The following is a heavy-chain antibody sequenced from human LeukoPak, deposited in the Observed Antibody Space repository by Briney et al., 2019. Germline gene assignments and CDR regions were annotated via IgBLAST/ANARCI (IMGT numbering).Heavy chain of an antibody. Sequence: GESLKISCKGSGYSFTSYWIGWVRQMPGKGLEWMGIIYPGDSDTRYSPSFQGQVTISAEKSISTAYLQWSSLKASDTAMYYCARGSRITIFGVVTSFDYWGQGTLVTVSS. CDR1: GYSFTSYW. CDR3: ARGSRITIFGVVTSFDY. D-gene: IGHD3-3*01. V-gene: IGHV5-51*01. CDR2: IYPGDSDT. J-gene: IGHJ4*02.